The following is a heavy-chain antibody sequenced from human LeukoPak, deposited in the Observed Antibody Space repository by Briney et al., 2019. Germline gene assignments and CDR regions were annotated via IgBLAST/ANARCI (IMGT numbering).Heavy chain of an antibody. D-gene: IGHD6-13*01. Sequence: ASVKVSCKASGYTFTNYGISWVRQAPGQGLEWMGWISVYNGNANYVQKFQGRVTMITDTSTSTAYMELRSLRSDDTAVYYCARGGVSNSWYRTPDYWGQGTLVTVSS. CDR3: ARGGVSNSWYRTPDY. CDR1: GYTFTNYG. J-gene: IGHJ4*02. V-gene: IGHV1-18*01. CDR2: ISVYNGNA.